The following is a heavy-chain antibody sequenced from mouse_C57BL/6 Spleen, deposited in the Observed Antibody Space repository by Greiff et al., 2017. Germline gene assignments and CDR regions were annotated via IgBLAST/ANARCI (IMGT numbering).Heavy chain of an antibody. CDR2: INPGSGGT. CDR1: GYAFTNYL. CDR3: ARSGEYGFDY. Sequence: VQLQQSGAELVRPGTSVKVSCKASGYAFTNYLIEWVKQRPGQGLEWIGVINPGSGGTNYNEKFKGKATLTADKSSSTAYMQLSSLTSEDSAVYFCARSGEYGFDYWGQGTTLTVSS. V-gene: IGHV1-54*01. D-gene: IGHD5-1*01. J-gene: IGHJ2*01.